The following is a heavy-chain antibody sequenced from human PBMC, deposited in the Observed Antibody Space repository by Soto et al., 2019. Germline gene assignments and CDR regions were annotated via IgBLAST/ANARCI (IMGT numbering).Heavy chain of an antibody. CDR2: ISSNGGST. V-gene: IGHV3-64*01. CDR3: ARGSNGYHFDY. Sequence: EVQLVESGGGLVQPGGSLRLSCAASGFTFSSYAMHWVRQAPGKGLEYVSAISSNGGSTYYANSVKGRFTISRDNSKNTLYLQMGSLRAEDMAVYYCARGSNGYHFDYWGQGTLFTVSS. J-gene: IGHJ4*02. CDR1: GFTFSSYA. D-gene: IGHD5-12*01.